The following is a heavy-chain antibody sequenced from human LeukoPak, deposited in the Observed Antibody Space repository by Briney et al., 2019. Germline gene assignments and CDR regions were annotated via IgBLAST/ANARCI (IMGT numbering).Heavy chain of an antibody. CDR1: GYIFTSYY. V-gene: IGHV1-2*02. Sequence: GASVKVSCKASGYIFTSYYIHWVRQAPGRGLEWMGWINPNNGGTKYEQKFQGRVTMTRDTSISTAYMELSRLRSADTAVYYCARGVGSSWYADYWGQGALVTVSS. D-gene: IGHD6-13*01. J-gene: IGHJ4*02. CDR3: ARGVGSSWYADY. CDR2: INPNNGGT.